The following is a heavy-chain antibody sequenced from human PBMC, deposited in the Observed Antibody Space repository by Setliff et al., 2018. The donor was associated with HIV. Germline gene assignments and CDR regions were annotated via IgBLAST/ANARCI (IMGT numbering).Heavy chain of an antibody. V-gene: IGHV3-7*01. Sequence: GSLRLSCAASGFTFSAYWMSWVRQAPGKGLERVANIKPDGSDKCYVDSVEGRFTISRDNAKNSVYLEMNSLRDEDTALYYCARVYTYTYDYWGQGTLVTVS. D-gene: IGHD1-1*01. CDR1: GFTFSAYW. CDR2: IKPDGSDK. J-gene: IGHJ4*02. CDR3: ARVYTYTYDY.